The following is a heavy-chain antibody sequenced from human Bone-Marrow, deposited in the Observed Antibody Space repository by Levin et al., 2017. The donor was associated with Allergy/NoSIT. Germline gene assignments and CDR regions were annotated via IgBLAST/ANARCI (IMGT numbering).Heavy chain of an antibody. V-gene: IGHV1-2*02. J-gene: IGHJ4*02. CDR1: GYTFTGYY. CDR3: ARGAAEPPILWFGELFLNSPFDY. D-gene: IGHD3-10*01. Sequence: ASVKVSCKASGYTFTGYYMHWVRQAPGQGLEWMGWINPNSGGTNYAQKFQGRVTMTRDTSISTAYMELSRLRSDDTAVYYCARGAAEPPILWFGELFLNSPFDYWGQGTLVTVSS. CDR2: INPNSGGT.